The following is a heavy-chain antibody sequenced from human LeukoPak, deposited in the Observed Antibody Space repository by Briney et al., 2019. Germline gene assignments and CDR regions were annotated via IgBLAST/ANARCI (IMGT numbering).Heavy chain of an antibody. J-gene: IGHJ4*02. V-gene: IGHV3-21*04. CDR2: ISSSNSFT. CDR1: GFTFSSYS. D-gene: IGHD6-13*01. CDR3: AATAAGTQDFDY. Sequence: GGSLRLSCAASGFTFSSYSMSWVRQAPEKGLEWVSSISSSNSFTYYADSVKGRFTISRDNSKNTLYLQMNSLRAEDTAVYYCAATAAGTQDFDYWGQGTLVTVSS.